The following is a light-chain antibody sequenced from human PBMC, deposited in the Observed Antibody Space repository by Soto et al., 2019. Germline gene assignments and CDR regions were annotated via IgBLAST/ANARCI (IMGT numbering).Light chain of an antibody. J-gene: IGLJ2*01. CDR2: HVS. CDR1: SSDVGGYNY. Sequence: QSVLTQPRSVSGSPGQSVTISCTGTSSDVGGYNYVSWYQQHPGNAPKLMIYHVSKRPSGVPDRFSGSKSGNTASLTISGLQADDEADYYGLAYAGSSLVIFGGGTKVTVL. V-gene: IGLV2-11*01. CDR3: LAYAGSSLVI.